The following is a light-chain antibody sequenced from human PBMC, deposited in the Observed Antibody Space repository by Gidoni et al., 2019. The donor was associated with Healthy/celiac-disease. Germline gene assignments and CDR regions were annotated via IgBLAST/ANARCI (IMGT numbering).Light chain of an antibody. CDR1: ALPKQY. Sequence: YELTQPPSVSVAPGQTARITCSGDALPKQYAYWYQQKPGQAPVLVIYKDSERPSGIPERFSGSSSGTTVTLTISGVQAEDEADYYCQSADSSGTYVFGTGTKVTVL. J-gene: IGLJ1*01. CDR2: KDS. V-gene: IGLV3-25*03. CDR3: QSADSSGTYV.